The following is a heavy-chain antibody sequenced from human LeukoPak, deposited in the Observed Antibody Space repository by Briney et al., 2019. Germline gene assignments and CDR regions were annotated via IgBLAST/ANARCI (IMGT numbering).Heavy chain of an antibody. V-gene: IGHV4-38-2*02. CDR2: IYHSGST. D-gene: IGHD4-17*01. CDR3: TRDTGTTGEVKFDP. Sequence: PSETLSLTCSVSGSSISSGYYWGWIRQPPGKGLEWIGSIYHSGSTYYNPSLKSRVTMSVDTSKSQFSLNLTSVTAADTAVYYCTRDTGTTGEVKFDPWGRGTLVTVSS. CDR1: GSSISSGYY. J-gene: IGHJ5*02.